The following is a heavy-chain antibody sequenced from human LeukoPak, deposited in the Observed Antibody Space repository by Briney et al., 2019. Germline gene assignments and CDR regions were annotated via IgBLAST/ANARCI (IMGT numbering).Heavy chain of an antibody. V-gene: IGHV1-18*01. CDR2: ISAYNGNT. CDR3: ARDVSDFWSFSKYYYMDV. CDR1: GYTFISHG. D-gene: IGHD3-3*01. J-gene: IGHJ6*03. Sequence: ASVKVSCKASGYTFISHGISWVRQAPGQGLEWMGWISAYNGNTNYVQKFHGRVTMTTDTSTSTAYMEVRSLRSDDTAVYYCARDVSDFWSFSKYYYMDVWGKGTTVTVSS.